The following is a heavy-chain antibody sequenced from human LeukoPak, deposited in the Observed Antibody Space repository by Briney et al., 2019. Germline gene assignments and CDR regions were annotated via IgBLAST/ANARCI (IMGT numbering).Heavy chain of an antibody. V-gene: IGHV4-38-2*02. CDR1: GYSISSGYY. D-gene: IGHD3-3*01. CDR2: IYHSGST. Sequence: SETLSLTCTVSGYSISSGYYWGWIRQPPGKGLEWIGSIYHSGSTNYNPSLKSRVTMSVDTSKNQFSLKLSSVTAADTAVYYCARGANYDFWSGYYSTSEYMDVWGKGTTVTVSS. CDR3: ARGANYDFWSGYYSTSEYMDV. J-gene: IGHJ6*03.